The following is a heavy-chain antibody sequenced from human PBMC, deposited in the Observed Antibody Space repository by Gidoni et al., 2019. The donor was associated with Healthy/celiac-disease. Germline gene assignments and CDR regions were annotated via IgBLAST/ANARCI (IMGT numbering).Heavy chain of an antibody. Sequence: EVQLVESGGGLVQPGGYLKLSCAASGFAFSSYTVHWARQATGKGLEWVSAIGTAGDTYYPGSGKGRFTLSREHAKNSLYLQMNSLRPGDTSVYYCAREWSRRITMVRGPPGYYGMDFWGQGTTVTVSS. J-gene: IGHJ6*02. CDR1: GFAFSSYT. D-gene: IGHD3-10*01. V-gene: IGHV3-13*01. CDR2: IGTAGDT. CDR3: AREWSRRITMVRGPPGYYGMDF.